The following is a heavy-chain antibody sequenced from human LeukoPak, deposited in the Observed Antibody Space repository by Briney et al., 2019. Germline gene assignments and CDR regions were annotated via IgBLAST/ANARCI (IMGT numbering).Heavy chain of an antibody. D-gene: IGHD5-18*01. J-gene: IGHJ4*02. Sequence: SETLSLTCTVSGDSIGRYYWAWIRQPPGKGLEWIGYIYYSGTTKYNPSLKSRFTISVYTSKSQISLNVRSVTAADTAVYYCARAPLSDTDALDYGGQETLVTVSS. V-gene: IGHV4-59*08. CDR1: GDSIGRYY. CDR2: IYYSGTT. CDR3: ARAPLSDTDALDY.